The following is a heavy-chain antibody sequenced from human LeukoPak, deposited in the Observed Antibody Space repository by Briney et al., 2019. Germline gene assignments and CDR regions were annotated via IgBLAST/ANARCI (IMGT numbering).Heavy chain of an antibody. J-gene: IGHJ4*02. CDR1: GFTVSSNY. D-gene: IGHD3-16*01. CDR3: AREPTFGVAQFIDH. CDR2: IDSGGTT. Sequence: PGGSLRLSCAASGFTVSSNYMSWVRQAPGQGLEWVSVIDSGGTTYYADSVKGRFTISRDNSKNPLYLQMNSLRAEDTAVYYCAREPTFGVAQFIDHWGQGTLVTVSS. V-gene: IGHV3-53*01.